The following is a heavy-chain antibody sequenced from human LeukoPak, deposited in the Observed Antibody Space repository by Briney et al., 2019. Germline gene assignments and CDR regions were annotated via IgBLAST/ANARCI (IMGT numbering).Heavy chain of an antibody. D-gene: IGHD5-12*01. CDR3: ARRTPRKLVATIWEDPAFDY. V-gene: IGHV1-8*01. Sequence: ASVKVSCKASGYTFTSYDINWVRQATGQGLEWMGWMNPNSGNTGYAQKFQGRVTMTRNTSISTAYMELSSLRSEDTAVYYCARRTPRKLVATIWEDPAFDYWGQGTLVTVSS. CDR1: GYTFTSYD. CDR2: MNPNSGNT. J-gene: IGHJ4*02.